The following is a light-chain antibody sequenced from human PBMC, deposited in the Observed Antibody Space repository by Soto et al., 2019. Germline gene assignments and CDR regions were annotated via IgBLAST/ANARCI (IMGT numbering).Light chain of an antibody. Sequence: EIVLTQSPATLSLSPGERATLSCRASQSVSSYLAWYQQKPGQAPRLLIYGASSRATGIPERFSGSGSGTDFTLIISRLEPEDFAVYFCQQYGSSPPYTFGQGTKVDIK. CDR2: GAS. CDR1: QSVSSY. CDR3: QQYGSSPPYT. V-gene: IGKV3-20*01. J-gene: IGKJ2*01.